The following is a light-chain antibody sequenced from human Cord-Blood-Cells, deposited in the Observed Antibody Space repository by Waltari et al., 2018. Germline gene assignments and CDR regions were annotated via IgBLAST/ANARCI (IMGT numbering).Light chain of an antibody. J-gene: IGLJ1*01. V-gene: IGLV2-23*02. CDR3: CSYAGSSTSYV. CDR2: EVS. Sequence: QSALTQPASVSGSPGQSITISCTGTSSDAGSDNLVSWYQQHPGKAPKLMIYEVSKRPSGVSNRFSGSKSGNTAFLTISGLQAEDEADYYCCSYAGSSTSYVFGTGTKVTVL. CDR1: SSDAGSDNL.